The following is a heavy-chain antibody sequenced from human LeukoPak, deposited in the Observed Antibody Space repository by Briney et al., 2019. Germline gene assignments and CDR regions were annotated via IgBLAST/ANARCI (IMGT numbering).Heavy chain of an antibody. V-gene: IGHV1-2*02. CDR1: GYTFTGYY. D-gene: IGHD6-13*01. J-gene: IGHJ5*02. CDR2: INPNSGGT. Sequence: ASVKVSCKASGYTFTGYYMHWVRQATGQGLEWMGWINPNSGGTNYAQKFQGRVTMTRDTSISTAYMELSRLRSDDTAVYYCARVRTRIAAAGNWFDPWGQGTLVTVSS. CDR3: ARVRTRIAAAGNWFDP.